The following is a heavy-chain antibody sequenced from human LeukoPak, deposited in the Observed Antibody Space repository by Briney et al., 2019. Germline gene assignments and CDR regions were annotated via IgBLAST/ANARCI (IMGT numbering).Heavy chain of an antibody. CDR2: IYHSGST. V-gene: IGHV4-38-2*01. D-gene: IGHD2-21*01. CDR1: GYSISSGYY. J-gene: IGHJ4*02. Sequence: SETLSLTCAVSGYSISSGYYWGWIRQSPGKGLEWVGSIYHSGSTHYSPSLKSRVTISVDTSKNQFSLKLSSVTAADTAVYYCARHMTPSYFDYWGQGTLVTVSS. CDR3: ARHMTPSYFDY.